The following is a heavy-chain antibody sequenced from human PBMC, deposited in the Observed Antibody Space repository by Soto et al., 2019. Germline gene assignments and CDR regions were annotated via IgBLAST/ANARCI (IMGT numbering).Heavy chain of an antibody. D-gene: IGHD2-15*01. CDR1: GFTVSSHA. V-gene: IGHV3-23*01. J-gene: IGHJ3*02. Sequence: EVQVLESGGGLVQPGGSLRLSCEGSGFTVSSHAMTWLRQAPGKGPEWVSTVTADGGTYYADSVKGRFAMSRDTSENTRYFPMNSLGAADTSAYSCPPHVSCSGGSCQYDAFAIRGQGTMVTVSS. CDR3: PPHVSCSGGSCQYDAFAI. CDR2: VTADGGT.